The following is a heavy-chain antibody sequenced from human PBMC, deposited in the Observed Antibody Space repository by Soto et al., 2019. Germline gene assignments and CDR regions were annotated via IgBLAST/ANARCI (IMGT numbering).Heavy chain of an antibody. CDR2: IAFDGSQE. CDR3: ATKVRVTNYLYYGTDV. D-gene: IGHD2-21*02. Sequence: QVQLVESGGGVVQPGRALRLSCAASGFSFNTSGMHWVRQAPGKGLEWVAVIAFDGSQEFYGDSVRGRFTISRDNSKNTLFLQMKSLTPEDTAAYYCATKVRVTNYLYYGTDVWGQGTTVTVCS. CDR1: GFSFNTSG. V-gene: IGHV3-30*03. J-gene: IGHJ6*02.